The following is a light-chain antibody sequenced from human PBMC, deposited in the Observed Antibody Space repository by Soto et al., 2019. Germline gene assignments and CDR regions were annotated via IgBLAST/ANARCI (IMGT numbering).Light chain of an antibody. Sequence: TQSPSTLAASVGDRVKIPCRASQSVSSSYLAWYQQKPGQAPRLLIYGASSRATGIPDRFSGSGSGTDFTLTISSLQSEDFASYFCQHTFNSPPWTFGQGTKVDI. J-gene: IGKJ1*01. CDR3: QHTFNSPPWT. V-gene: IGKV3D-20*02. CDR2: GAS. CDR1: QSVSSSY.